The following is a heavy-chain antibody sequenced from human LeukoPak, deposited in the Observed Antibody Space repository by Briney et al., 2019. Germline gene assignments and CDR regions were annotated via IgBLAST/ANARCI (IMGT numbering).Heavy chain of an antibody. Sequence: SETLSLTCTVSGDSISSGDYYWGWIRQPPGKGLEWIGSIYYSGSTYYNPSLKSRVTISVDTSKNQFSLKLSSVTAADTAVYYCARDGSRGYHDYWGQGTLVTVSS. J-gene: IGHJ4*02. CDR3: ARDGSRGYHDY. CDR1: GDSISSGDYY. V-gene: IGHV4-39*07. CDR2: IYYSGST. D-gene: IGHD5-12*01.